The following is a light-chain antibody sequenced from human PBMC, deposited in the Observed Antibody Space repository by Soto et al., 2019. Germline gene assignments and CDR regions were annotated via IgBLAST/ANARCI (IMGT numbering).Light chain of an antibody. CDR1: QSVSSN. V-gene: IGKV3-20*01. Sequence: EIVLTQSPATLSVSPGERATLSCRASQSVSSNLAWYQQKPGQAPRLLMFGASSRATGIPDRFSGSGSGTDFTLTISRLEPEDFAVYYCQQYGSSPRLTFGGGTKVDIK. J-gene: IGKJ4*01. CDR3: QQYGSSPRLT. CDR2: GAS.